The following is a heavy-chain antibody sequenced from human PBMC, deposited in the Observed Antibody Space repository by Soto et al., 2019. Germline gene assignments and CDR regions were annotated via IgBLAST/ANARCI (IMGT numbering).Heavy chain of an antibody. Sequence: QVQLQESGPGLVKPSQTLSLTCTVSGGSISSGGYYWSWIRQHPGKGLEWIGYIYYSGSTYYNPPLKSRVTMSVDTAKNPFSLKLSSVTAADTAVYYCARAYYGGNSCFDYWGQGTLVTVSS. J-gene: IGHJ4*02. D-gene: IGHD4-17*01. CDR3: ARAYYGGNSCFDY. V-gene: IGHV4-31*03. CDR2: IYYSGST. CDR1: GGSISSGGYY.